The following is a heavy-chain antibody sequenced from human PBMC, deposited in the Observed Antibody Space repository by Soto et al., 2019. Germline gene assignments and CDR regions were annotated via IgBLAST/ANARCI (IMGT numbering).Heavy chain of an antibody. CDR2: IYYSGT. V-gene: IGHV4-59*13. CDR1: GGAISSYY. D-gene: IGHD3-22*01. Sequence: KSTETLAITFSVYGGAISSYYCSWIRQRQGKGMEWIAYIYYSGTSYNPSLKSRVSISLETSKNQFSLKLSSVTAADTAVYYCARTYDSSGPNSGGYGFDIWGQGTMVT. J-gene: IGHJ3*02. CDR3: ARTYDSSGPNSGGYGFDI.